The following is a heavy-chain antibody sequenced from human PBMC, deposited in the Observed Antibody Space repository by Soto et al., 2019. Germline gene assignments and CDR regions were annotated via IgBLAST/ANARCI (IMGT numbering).Heavy chain of an antibody. CDR3: ARDRDPYCGGDCYEA. CDR2: IIPILGIA. Sequence: QVQLVQSGAEVKKPGSSVKVSCKASGGTFSSYTISWVRQAPGQGLEWMGRIIPILGIANYAQKFLGRVTITADKSTSTAYMELSSLRSEDTAVYYCARDRDPYCGGDCYEAWGQGTLVTVSS. D-gene: IGHD2-21*02. J-gene: IGHJ5*02. CDR1: GGTFSSYT. V-gene: IGHV1-69*08.